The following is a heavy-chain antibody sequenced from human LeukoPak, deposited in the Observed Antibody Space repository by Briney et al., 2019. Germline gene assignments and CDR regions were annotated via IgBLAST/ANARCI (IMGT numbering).Heavy chain of an antibody. D-gene: IGHD4-17*01. V-gene: IGHV1-69*06. CDR3: ARAVQVTTGGLFDY. CDR2: IIPIFDTP. J-gene: IGHJ4*02. CDR1: GGTFSNYA. Sequence: ASVKVSCKASGGTFSNYAISWVRQTPGQGLEWMGGIIPIFDTPNFAQKFQGRVTITADKSTSTAYMELSRLRSEDTAVYYCARAVQVTTGGLFDYWGQGTLVTVSS.